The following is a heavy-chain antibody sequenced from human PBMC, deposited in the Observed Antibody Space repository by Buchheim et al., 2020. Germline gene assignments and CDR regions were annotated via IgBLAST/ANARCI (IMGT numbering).Heavy chain of an antibody. J-gene: IGHJ6*02. CDR3: ARDTSLSAYYYGSGSYYMGAYYYYGMDV. D-gene: IGHD3-10*01. Sequence: QVQLQESGPGLVKPSETLSLTCTVSGGSISSYYWSWIRQPPGKGLEWIGYIYYSGSTNYNPSLKSRVTISVDTSENQFSLKLSSVTAADTAVYYCARDTSLSAYYYGSGSYYMGAYYYYGMDVWGQGTT. V-gene: IGHV4-59*01. CDR2: IYYSGST. CDR1: GGSISSYY.